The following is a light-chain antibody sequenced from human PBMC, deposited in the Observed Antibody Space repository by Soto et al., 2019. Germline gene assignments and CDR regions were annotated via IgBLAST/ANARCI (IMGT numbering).Light chain of an antibody. CDR3: QQYNNYSPRT. J-gene: IGKJ1*01. Sequence: DIQMTQSPSTLSASVGDRVTITCRASQSSNWLAWYQQKPGKAPKLLIYKASSLESGVPSRFSGSGSGTEFTLTISSLQLDDFATYYCQQYNNYSPRTFGQGTKVEIK. V-gene: IGKV1-5*03. CDR1: QSSNW. CDR2: KAS.